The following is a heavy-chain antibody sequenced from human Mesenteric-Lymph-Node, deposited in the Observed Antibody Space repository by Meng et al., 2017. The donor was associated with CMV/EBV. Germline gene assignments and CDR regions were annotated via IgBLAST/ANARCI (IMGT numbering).Heavy chain of an antibody. CDR3: AKGRYYYYGMDV. V-gene: IGHV3-48*01. J-gene: IGHJ6*02. CDR1: GFTFSTYS. CDR2: ISSGSSSI. Sequence: GGSLRLSCGVSGFTFSTYSMNWVRQAPGKGLEWVSYISSGSSSIYYADPVRGRFIISRDNSKNTLYLQMNSLRAEDTAVYYCAKGRYYYYGMDVWGQGTTVTVSS.